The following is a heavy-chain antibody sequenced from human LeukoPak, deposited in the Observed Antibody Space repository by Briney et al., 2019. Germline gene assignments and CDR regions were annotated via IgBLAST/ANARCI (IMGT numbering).Heavy chain of an antibody. D-gene: IGHD2-2*01. V-gene: IGHV4-4*02. Sequence: SETLSLTCAVSGGSISSSNWWSWVRQPPGKGLEWIGSIYHSGSTYYNPSLKSRVTISVDTSKNQFSLKLSSVTAADTAVYYCARALGKYQLLFGYFDYWGQGTLVTVSS. J-gene: IGHJ4*02. CDR1: GGSISSSNW. CDR2: IYHSGST. CDR3: ARALGKYQLLFGYFDY.